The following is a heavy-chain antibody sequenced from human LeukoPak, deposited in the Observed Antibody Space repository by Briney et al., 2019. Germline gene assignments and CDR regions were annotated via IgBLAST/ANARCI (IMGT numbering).Heavy chain of an antibody. D-gene: IGHD1-26*01. CDR2: ISKTGGTT. J-gene: IGHJ4*02. CDR1: GWTCGADY. Sequence: GRSLGFSGAAAGWTCGADYWSWSRQVPGRAPAWVSYISKTGGTTFYGDSVKGRFTISRDNAKNSLDLQMNSLRAEDTAVYYCARDTSGSYLDYWGQGTLVTVSS. V-gene: IGHV3-11*04. CDR3: ARDTSGSYLDY.